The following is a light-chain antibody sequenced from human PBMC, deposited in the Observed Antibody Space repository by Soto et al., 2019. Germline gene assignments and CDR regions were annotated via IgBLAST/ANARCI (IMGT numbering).Light chain of an antibody. CDR2: AAS. CDR1: QGIRND. Sequence: AIQMTQSPSSLSASIGDRVTITCRASQGIRNDLGWFQQRPGKAPKVLIYAASNLQSGVPSRFSGSGSGTDFTLTISSLQPEDFATYYCLQIYNYPYTFGQGTKLEIK. V-gene: IGKV1-6*01. CDR3: LQIYNYPYT. J-gene: IGKJ2*01.